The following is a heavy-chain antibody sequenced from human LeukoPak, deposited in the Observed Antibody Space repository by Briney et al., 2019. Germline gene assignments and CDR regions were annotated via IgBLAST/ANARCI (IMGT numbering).Heavy chain of an antibody. CDR3: ARLLVATYNWFDP. CDR1: GYTFTSYY. CDR2: INPNSGGT. Sequence: ASVKVSCKASGYTFTSYYMHWVRQAPGQGLEWMGWINPNSGGTNYAQKFQGRVTMTRDTSISTAYMELSRLRSDDTAVYYCARLLVATYNWFDPWGQGTLVTVSS. V-gene: IGHV1-2*02. J-gene: IGHJ5*02. D-gene: IGHD5-12*01.